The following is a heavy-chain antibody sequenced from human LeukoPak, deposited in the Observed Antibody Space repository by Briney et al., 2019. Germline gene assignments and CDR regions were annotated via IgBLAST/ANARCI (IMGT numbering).Heavy chain of an antibody. J-gene: IGHJ3*02. Sequence: ASVKVSCKASGGTFSSYEISWVRQAPGQGLEWMGGIIPMFGTAKYAQTFQGRVTITADKSTSTDYLELSTLRSEDTTVYYCARACVNVSGAKGVAFDIWRKGTMVSVPS. CDR1: GGTFSSYE. V-gene: IGHV1-69*06. CDR2: IIPMFGTA. CDR3: ARACVNVSGAKGVAFDI. D-gene: IGHD3-10*01.